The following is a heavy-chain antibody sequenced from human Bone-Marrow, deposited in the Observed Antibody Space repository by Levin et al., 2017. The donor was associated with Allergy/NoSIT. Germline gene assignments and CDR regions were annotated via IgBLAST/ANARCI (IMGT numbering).Heavy chain of an antibody. D-gene: IGHD6-13*01. CDR3: ARAASYSARWYSSGLDY. V-gene: IGHV1-69*01. CDR1: GGTFSSFG. CDR2: IFPVLGTA. J-gene: IGHJ4*02. Sequence: GGSLRLSCKANGGTFSSFGITWVRQAPGEGLEWMGGIFPVLGTATYAQKFQGRLTISADESTNTGYMELSSLRSEDTALYYCARAASYSARWYSSGLDYWGQGTLVAVSS.